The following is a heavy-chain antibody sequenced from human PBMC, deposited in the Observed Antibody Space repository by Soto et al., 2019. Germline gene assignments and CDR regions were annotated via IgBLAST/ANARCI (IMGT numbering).Heavy chain of an antibody. V-gene: IGHV3-7*03. D-gene: IGHD1-26*01. J-gene: IGHJ4*02. CDR3: ARDSGSYWGSYYFDY. Sequence: GGFLRLSCAASGFTFSSYWMSWVRQAPGKGLEWVANIKQDGSGKYYVDSVKGRFTISRDNAKNSLYLQMNSLRAEDTAVYYCARDSGSYWGSYYFDYWGQGTLVTVSS. CDR2: IKQDGSGK. CDR1: GFTFSSYW.